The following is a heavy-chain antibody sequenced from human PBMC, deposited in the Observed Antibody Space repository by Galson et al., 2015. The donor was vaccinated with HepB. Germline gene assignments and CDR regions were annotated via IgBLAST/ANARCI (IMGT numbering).Heavy chain of an antibody. V-gene: IGHV1-69*13. D-gene: IGHD3-22*01. J-gene: IGHJ3*02. CDR2: IIPIFGTA. CDR1: GGTFSSYA. CDR3: ARSYYDSSGYSPYQGLYAFDI. Sequence: SVKVSCKASGGTFSSYAISWVRQAPGQGLEWMGGIIPIFGTANYAQKFQGRVTITADESTSTAYMELSSLRSEDTAVYYCARSYYDSSGYSPYQGLYAFDIWGQGTMVTVSS.